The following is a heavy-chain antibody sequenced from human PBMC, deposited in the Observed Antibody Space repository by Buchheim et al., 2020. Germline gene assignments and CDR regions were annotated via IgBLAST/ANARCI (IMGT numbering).Heavy chain of an antibody. D-gene: IGHD2-15*01. V-gene: IGHV3-23*01. CDR1: GFTFSSYA. CDR3: AKGGYCSGGSCYPGAHLFDY. CDR2: ISGSGGST. J-gene: IGHJ4*02. Sequence: EVQLLESGGGLVQPGGSLRLSCAASGFTFSSYAMSWVRQAPGKGLEWVSAISGSGGSTYYADSVQGRFTISRANSKNTLYLQMNSLRAEDTAVYYCAKGGYCSGGSCYPGAHLFDYWGQGTL.